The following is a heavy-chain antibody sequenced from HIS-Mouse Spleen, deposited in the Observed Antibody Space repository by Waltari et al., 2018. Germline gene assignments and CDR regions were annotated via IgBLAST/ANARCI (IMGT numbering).Heavy chain of an antibody. D-gene: IGHD6-6*01. CDR1: GFSLSTSGMC. J-gene: IGHJ4*02. CDR2: IDWDDAK. CDR3: ARLEYSSSSRPGYFDY. V-gene: IGHV2-70*15. Sequence: QVTLRESGPALVKPTQTLTLTCTFSGFSLSTSGMCVSWIRQPPGKSLEWLARIDWDDAKYYSTTLKTRLTISKDNSKNQVVLTMTNMDPVDTATYYCARLEYSSSSRPGYFDYWGQGTLVTVSS.